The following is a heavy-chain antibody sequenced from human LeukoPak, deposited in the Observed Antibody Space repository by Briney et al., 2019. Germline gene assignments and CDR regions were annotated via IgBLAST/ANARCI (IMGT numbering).Heavy chain of an antibody. CDR2: INPNSGGT. D-gene: IGHD5-12*01. CDR1: RYTYTGYY. CDR3: ARGGAGDIVATITY. V-gene: IGHV1-2*02. Sequence: GASVKVSCKASRYTYTGYYMHWVRQAPGQGLEWMGWINPNSGGTNYAQKFQGRVTMTRDTSISTAYIELSRLRSDDTAVYYCARGGAGDIVATITYWGQGTLVTVSS. J-gene: IGHJ4*02.